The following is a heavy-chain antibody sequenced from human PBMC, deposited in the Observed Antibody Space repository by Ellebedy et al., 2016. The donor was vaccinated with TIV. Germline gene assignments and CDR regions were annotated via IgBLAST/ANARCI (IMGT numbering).Heavy chain of an antibody. CDR3: ARFANSYGLDV. CDR1: GGSISSYY. CDR2: IYDSGST. V-gene: IGHV4-59*01. Sequence: MPSETLSLTCTVSGGSISSYYWSWIRQPPGKGLEWIGHIYDSGSTNYNSSLRSRVTISVDTSMNQFSLKLSSVTAADKAVYYCARFANSYGLDVWGQGTTVTVSS. J-gene: IGHJ6*02.